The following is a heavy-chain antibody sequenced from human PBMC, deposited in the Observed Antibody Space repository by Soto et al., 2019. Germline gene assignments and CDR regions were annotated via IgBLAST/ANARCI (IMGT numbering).Heavy chain of an antibody. J-gene: IGHJ6*02. CDR2: IYHDRST. V-gene: IGHV4-4*02. CDR1: GDSISTSNW. CDR3: AKTLLRYGEWRGLRL. Sequence: QVQLQQSGPGLVRPSGTLSLTCAVSGDSISTSNWWTWVRQPPGKGLEWIGDIYHDRSTNYNPSLSRRDTISMEKTKNQFSLNLTSMTAANTGVDTCAKTLLRYGEWRGLRLWGQWTTVIVSS. D-gene: IGHD3-10*01.